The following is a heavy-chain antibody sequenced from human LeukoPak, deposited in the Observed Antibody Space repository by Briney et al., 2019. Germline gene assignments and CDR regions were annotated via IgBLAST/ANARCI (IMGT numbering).Heavy chain of an antibody. CDR2: INPSGGST. CDR3: ARGSVGELLWFGEPMGPFDY. CDR1: GYTFTSYY. D-gene: IGHD3-10*01. J-gene: IGHJ4*02. Sequence: ASVKVSCKASGYTFTSYYMHWVRQAPGQGLEWMGIINPSGGSTSYAQKFQGRVTMTRDTSTSTVYVELSSLRSEDTAVYYCARGSVGELLWFGEPMGPFDYWGQGTLVTVSS. V-gene: IGHV1-46*01.